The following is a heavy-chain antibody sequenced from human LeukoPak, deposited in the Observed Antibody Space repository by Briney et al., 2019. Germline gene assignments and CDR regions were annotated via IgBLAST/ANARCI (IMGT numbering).Heavy chain of an antibody. CDR3: ARAEGVVGATTPNDY. V-gene: IGHV3-30-3*01. J-gene: IGHJ4*02. CDR2: ISYDGSNK. D-gene: IGHD1-26*01. Sequence: PGGSLRLSCAASGFTFSSYAMHWVRQAPGKGLEWVAVISYDGSNKYYADSVKGRFTISRDNSKNTLYLQMNSLRAEDTAVYYCARAEGVVGATTPNDYWGQGTLVTVSS. CDR1: GFTFSSYA.